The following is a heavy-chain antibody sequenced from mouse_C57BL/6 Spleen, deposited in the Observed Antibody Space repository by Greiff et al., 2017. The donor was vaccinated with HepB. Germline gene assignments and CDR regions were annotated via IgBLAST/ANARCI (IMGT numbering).Heavy chain of an antibody. V-gene: IGHV1-7*01. CDR1: GYTFTSYW. D-gene: IGHD2-1*01. J-gene: IGHJ1*03. CDR3: AGAYGKDWYFDV. CDR2: INPSSGYT. Sequence: QVQLKQSGAELAKPGASVKLSCKASGYTFTSYWMHWVKQRPGQGLEWIGYINPSSGYTKYNQKFKDKATLTADKSSSTAYMQLSSLTYEDSAVDYYAGAYGKDWYFDVWGTGTTVTVSS.